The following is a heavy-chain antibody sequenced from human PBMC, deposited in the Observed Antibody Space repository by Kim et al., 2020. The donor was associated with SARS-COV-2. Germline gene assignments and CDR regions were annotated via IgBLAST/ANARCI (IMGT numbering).Heavy chain of an antibody. V-gene: IGHV1-18*01. D-gene: IGHD5-12*01. CDR3: ARDVDIVATPRDY. J-gene: IGHJ4*02. Sequence: AQKLQGRVTMTTDTSTSTAYMELRSLRSDDTAVYYCARDVDIVATPRDYWGQGTLVTVSS.